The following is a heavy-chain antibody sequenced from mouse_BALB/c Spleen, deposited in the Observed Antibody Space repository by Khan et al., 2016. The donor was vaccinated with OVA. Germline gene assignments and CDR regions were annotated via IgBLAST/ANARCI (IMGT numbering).Heavy chain of an antibody. CDR2: IWSDGRT. CDR1: GFSLTNYA. CDR3: ARHQFPLSMDS. J-gene: IGHJ4*01. Sequence: VKLEESGPDLVAPSQSLSITCTVSGFSLTNYAIHWVRQPPGKGLEWLVVIWSDGRTTYNSALKSRLSISKDNSKSQVFLKINSLQTDDTAMYYCARHQFPLSMDSCGQGISVTVSS. V-gene: IGHV2-6-2*01.